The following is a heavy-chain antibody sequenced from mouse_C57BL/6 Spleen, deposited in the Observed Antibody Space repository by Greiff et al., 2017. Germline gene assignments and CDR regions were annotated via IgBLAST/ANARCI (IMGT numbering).Heavy chain of an antibody. D-gene: IGHD2-3*01. CDR1: GFNIKDDY. CDR2: IDPENGDT. V-gene: IGHV14-4*01. J-gene: IGHJ3*01. CDR3: TTIRYDGYSSFAY. Sequence: VQLQQSGAELVRPGASVKLSCTASGFNIKDDYMHWVKQRPEQGLEWIGWIDPENGDTEYASKFQGKATITADTSSNTAYLRLSSLTSEDTAVYYCTTIRYDGYSSFAYWGQGTLVTVSA.